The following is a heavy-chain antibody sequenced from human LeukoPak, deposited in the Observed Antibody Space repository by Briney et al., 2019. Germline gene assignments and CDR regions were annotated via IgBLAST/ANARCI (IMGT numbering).Heavy chain of an antibody. V-gene: IGHV1-18*01. J-gene: IGHJ4*02. CDR3: ARDAHAYCGGDCYSWY. CDR2: ISAYNGNT. CDR1: GYTFTSYG. Sequence: ASVKVPCKASGYTFTSYGISWVRQAPGQGLEWMGWISAYNGNTNYAQKLQGRVTMTTDTSTSTTYMELRSLRSDDTAVYYCARDAHAYCGGDCYSWYWGQGTLVTVSS. D-gene: IGHD2-21*02.